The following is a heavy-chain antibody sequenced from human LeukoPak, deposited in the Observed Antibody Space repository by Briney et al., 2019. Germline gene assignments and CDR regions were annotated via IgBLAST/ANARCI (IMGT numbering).Heavy chain of an antibody. D-gene: IGHD1-26*01. CDR3: AREVVVGATPYYFDY. CDR1: GGSFSGYY. J-gene: IGHJ4*02. CDR2: INHSGST. Sequence: SETLSLTCAVYGGSFSGYYWSWIRQPPGKGLEWIGEINHSGSTNYNPSLKSRVTISVDTSKNQFSLKLSSVTAADTAVYYCAREVVVGATPYYFDYWGQGTLVTVSS. V-gene: IGHV4-34*01.